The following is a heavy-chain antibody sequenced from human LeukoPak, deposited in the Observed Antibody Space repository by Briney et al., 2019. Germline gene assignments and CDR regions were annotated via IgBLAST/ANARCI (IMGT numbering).Heavy chain of an antibody. CDR3: ASTSGSYYYYGMDV. CDR2: IYYSGST. Sequence: SETLSLTCTVSGGSISSYYWSWIRQPPGKGLEWIGYIYYSGSTNYNPSLKSRVTISVGTSKNQFSLKLSSVTAADTAVYYCASTSGSYYYYGMDVWGQGTTVTVSS. CDR1: GGSISSYY. D-gene: IGHD1-26*01. V-gene: IGHV4-59*08. J-gene: IGHJ6*02.